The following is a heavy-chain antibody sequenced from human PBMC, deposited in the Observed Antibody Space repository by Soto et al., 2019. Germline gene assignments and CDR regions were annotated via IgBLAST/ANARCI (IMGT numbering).Heavy chain of an antibody. CDR2: IYYTGST. Sequence: QVQMQESGPGLVKPSQTLSLTCSVSGASIRSGGYYWSWLRQSPGKGLEWIGHIYYTGSTFYSPSLKSRLTISLDTSKNQFSLDLRSATAADTAMYYCARIEMASIKWGRGTLVTVAS. CDR1: GASIRSGGYY. J-gene: IGHJ4*02. V-gene: IGHV4-31*03. CDR3: ARIEMASIK.